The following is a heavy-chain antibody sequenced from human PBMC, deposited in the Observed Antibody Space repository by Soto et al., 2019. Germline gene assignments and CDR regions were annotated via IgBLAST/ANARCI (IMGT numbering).Heavy chain of an antibody. Sequence: SVKVSCKASGGTFSSYTISWVRQAPGQGLEWMGRIIPILGIANYAQKFQGRVTITADKSTSTAYMELSSLRSEDTAVYYCARKYPLSNYNWFDPWGQGTLVTVS. J-gene: IGHJ5*02. D-gene: IGHD4-4*01. CDR2: IIPILGIA. CDR1: GGTFSSYT. V-gene: IGHV1-69*02. CDR3: ARKYPLSNYNWFDP.